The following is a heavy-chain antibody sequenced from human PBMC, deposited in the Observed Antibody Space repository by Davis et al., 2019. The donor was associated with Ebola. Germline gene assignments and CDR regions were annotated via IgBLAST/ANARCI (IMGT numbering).Heavy chain of an antibody. CDR2: IKEDGSDT. CDR1: GFTSSPTL. D-gene: IGHD3-22*01. Sequence: GGSLRLSCAASGFTSSPTLMTWVCQAPWKGLEWVANIKEDGSDTNYVDSVKGRFTISKDNARNSLYLQMNSLRAEDTALYYCARVRWTSGYYFDYWSQGTLVTVSS. V-gene: IGHV3-7*03. J-gene: IGHJ4*02. CDR3: ARVRWTSGYYFDY.